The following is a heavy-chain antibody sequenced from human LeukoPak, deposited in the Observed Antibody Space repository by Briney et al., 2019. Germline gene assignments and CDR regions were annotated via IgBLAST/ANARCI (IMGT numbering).Heavy chain of an antibody. Sequence: SETLSLTCTVSGGSVNSYYWSWTRQPAGKGLEWIGHIYASGSNDYNPSLKSRVTISVDTSKNQFSLKLSSVTAADTAVYYCARHRWYYGSGSYPSTQPFDYWGQGTLVTVSS. V-gene: IGHV4-59*08. CDR1: GGSVNSYY. J-gene: IGHJ4*02. CDR2: IYASGSN. D-gene: IGHD3-10*01. CDR3: ARHRWYYGSGSYPSTQPFDY.